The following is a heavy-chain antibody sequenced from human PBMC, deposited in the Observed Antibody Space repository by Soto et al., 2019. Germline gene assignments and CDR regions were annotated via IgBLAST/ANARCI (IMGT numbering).Heavy chain of an antibody. CDR3: ARQGRAARLGAFDI. CDR1: GGSFSGYY. D-gene: IGHD6-6*01. Sequence: SETLSLTCAVYGGSFSGYYWSWIRQPPGKGLEWIGEINHSGSTNYNPSLKSRVTISVDTSKNQFSLKLSSVTAADTAVYYCARQGRAARLGAFDIWGQGTMVTVSS. V-gene: IGHV4-34*01. CDR2: INHSGST. J-gene: IGHJ3*02.